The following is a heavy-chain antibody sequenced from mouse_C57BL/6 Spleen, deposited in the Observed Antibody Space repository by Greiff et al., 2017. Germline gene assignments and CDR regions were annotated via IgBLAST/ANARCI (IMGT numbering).Heavy chain of an antibody. Sequence: QVQLQQSGAELVKPGASVKLSCKASGYTFTEYTIHWVKQRSGQGLEWIGWFYPGSGSIKYNEKFKDKVTLTADKSSSTVYMELSRLTSEDSAVFFCARREVYGSLFAYWGQGTLVTVSA. V-gene: IGHV1-62-2*01. CDR1: GYTFTEYT. D-gene: IGHD1-1*01. CDR2: FYPGSGSI. J-gene: IGHJ3*01. CDR3: ARREVYGSLFAY.